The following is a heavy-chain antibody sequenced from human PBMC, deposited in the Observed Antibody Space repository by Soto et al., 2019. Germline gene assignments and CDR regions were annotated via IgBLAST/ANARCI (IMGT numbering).Heavy chain of an antibody. V-gene: IGHV4-38-2*02. CDR1: GYSISSGYY. CDR2: IYHSGST. J-gene: IGHJ4*02. D-gene: IGHD3-10*01. CDR3: AREGYYGSGSYYFDY. Sequence: SETLSLTCTVSGYSISSGYYWGWIRQPPGKGLEWIGSIYHSGSTYYNPSLKSRVTISVDTSKNQFSLKLSSVTAADTAVYYCAREGYYGSGSYYFDYWGQGTLVTVSS.